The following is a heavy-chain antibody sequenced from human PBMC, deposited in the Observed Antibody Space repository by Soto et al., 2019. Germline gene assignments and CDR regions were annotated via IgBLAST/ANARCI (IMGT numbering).Heavy chain of an antibody. CDR3: AREGNSDAFDI. V-gene: IGHV4-30-2*01. CDR1: GGSISSGGYS. J-gene: IGHJ3*02. CDR2: IYHSGST. D-gene: IGHD4-4*01. Sequence: QLQLQESGSGLVKPSQTLSLTCAVSGGSISSGGYSWSWIRQPPGKGLEWIGYIYHSGSTYYNPSLKSRVNISVDRSKNQFSLKLSSVTAADMAVYYCAREGNSDAFDIWGQGTMVTVSS.